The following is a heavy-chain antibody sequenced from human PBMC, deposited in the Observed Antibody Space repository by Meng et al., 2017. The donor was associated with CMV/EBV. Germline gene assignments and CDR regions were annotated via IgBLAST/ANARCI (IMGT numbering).Heavy chain of an antibody. Sequence: GESLKISCAASGFTFSSYAMSWVRQAPGKVLEWVSAISGSGGSTYYADSVKGRFTISRDNSRNTLYLQMNSLRAEDTAVYYCAKVGAVAGSYESPFGYWGQGTLVTVSS. CDR3: AKVGAVAGSYESPFGY. V-gene: IGHV3-23*01. CDR2: ISGSGGST. D-gene: IGHD1-26*01. CDR1: GFTFSSYA. J-gene: IGHJ4*02.